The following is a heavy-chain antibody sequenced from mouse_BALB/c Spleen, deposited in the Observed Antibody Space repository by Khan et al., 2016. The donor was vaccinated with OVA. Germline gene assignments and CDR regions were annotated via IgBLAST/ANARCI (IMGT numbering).Heavy chain of an antibody. J-gene: IGHJ3*01. Sequence: QVQLQQSGAELVKPGASVKLSCKASGYTFSSYYMYWVKQRPGQGLEWIGGINPNNGGTNFNEKFKTKATLTVDKSSSTAYMHLSSLTSEDSAVNYCARSGYSNPFAYWGQGTLVTVSP. CDR2: INPNNGGT. D-gene: IGHD1-1*01. CDR3: ARSGYSNPFAY. CDR1: GYTFSSYY. V-gene: IGHV1S81*02.